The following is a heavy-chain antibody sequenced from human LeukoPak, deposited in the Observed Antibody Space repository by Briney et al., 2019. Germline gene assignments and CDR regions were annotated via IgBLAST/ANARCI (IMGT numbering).Heavy chain of an antibody. V-gene: IGHV3-74*01. CDR1: GFTFSSYG. D-gene: IGHD3-3*01. J-gene: IGHJ4*02. Sequence: GGSLRLSRAASGFTFSSYGMHWVRQAPGKGLVWVSRINSDGSSTSYADSVKGRFTISRDNAKNTLYLQMNSLRAEDTAVYYCAREPDYDFWSGYAYYFDYWDQGTLVTVSS. CDR2: INSDGSST. CDR3: AREPDYDFWSGYAYYFDY.